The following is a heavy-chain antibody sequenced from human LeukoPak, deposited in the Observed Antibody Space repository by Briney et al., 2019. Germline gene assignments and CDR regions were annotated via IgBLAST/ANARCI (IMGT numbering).Heavy chain of an antibody. V-gene: IGHV4-4*07. CDR3: ARDFAPPMDV. J-gene: IGHJ6*02. CDR1: GGSISSYY. Sequence: PSETLSLTCTVSGGSISSYYWSWIRQPAGKGLEWIGRIFTGGSTNYNPSLKSRVTMSVDTSKNQFSLNLRSVTAADMAVYYCARDFAPPMDVWGQGTTVTVSS. CDR2: IFTGGST.